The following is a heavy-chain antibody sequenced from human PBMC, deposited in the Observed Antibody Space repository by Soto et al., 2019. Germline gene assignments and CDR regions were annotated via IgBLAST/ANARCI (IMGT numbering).Heavy chain of an antibody. CDR1: GYTFSGFY. CDR3: ASAAVTGTAGLDF. CDR2: INPNSGGT. V-gene: IGHV1-2*02. J-gene: IGHJ4*02. Sequence: GASVKVSCKASGYTFSGFYMHWVRQAPGQGLEWMGWINPNSGGTKSAETFQGRVTMTRDTSISTAYMGLSRLTSDDTAVYYCASAAVTGTAGLDFWGQGTQVTVSS. D-gene: IGHD6-19*01.